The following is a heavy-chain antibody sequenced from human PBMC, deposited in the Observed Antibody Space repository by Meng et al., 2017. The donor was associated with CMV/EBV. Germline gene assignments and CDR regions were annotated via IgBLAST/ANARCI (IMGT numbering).Heavy chain of an antibody. CDR1: GFTFSSYG. CDR3: ALGGAGTNIYYYGMDV. D-gene: IGHD1-7*01. Sequence: GESLKISCAASGFTFSSYGMHWVRQAPGKGLEWVAFIRYDGSNKYYADSVKGRFTTSRDNSKNTLYLQMNSLRAEDTAVYYCALGGAGTNIYYYGMDVWGQGTTVTVSS. CDR2: IRYDGSNK. V-gene: IGHV3-30*02. J-gene: IGHJ6*02.